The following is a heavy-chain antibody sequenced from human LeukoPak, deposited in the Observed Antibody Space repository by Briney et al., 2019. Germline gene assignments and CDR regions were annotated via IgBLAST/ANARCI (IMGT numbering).Heavy chain of an antibody. CDR2: ISYDGDNK. CDR1: GFTFSSYG. D-gene: IGHD5-12*01. V-gene: IGHV3-30*03. J-gene: IGHJ3*01. Sequence: GGSLRLSCAASGFTFSSYGMHWVRQAPGKGLEWVAVISYDGDNKYYADSVKGRFTISRDNTKNTLHLHMNNLRGEDTAVYYCARGLPTNAFDVWGQGTMVSVSS. CDR3: ARGLPTNAFDV.